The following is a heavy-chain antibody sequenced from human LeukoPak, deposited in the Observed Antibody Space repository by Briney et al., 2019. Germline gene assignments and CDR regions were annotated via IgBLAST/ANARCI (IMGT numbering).Heavy chain of an antibody. Sequence: PGGSPRLSCAASGFTFSSYEMNWVRQAPGKGLEWVSYISSSGSTIYYADSVKGRFTISRDNAKNSLYLQMNSLRAEDTAVYYCARGGVCSSTSCYRRHFDYWGQGTLVTVSS. J-gene: IGHJ4*02. CDR3: ARGGVCSSTSCYRRHFDY. D-gene: IGHD2-2*01. V-gene: IGHV3-48*03. CDR1: GFTFSSYE. CDR2: ISSSGSTI.